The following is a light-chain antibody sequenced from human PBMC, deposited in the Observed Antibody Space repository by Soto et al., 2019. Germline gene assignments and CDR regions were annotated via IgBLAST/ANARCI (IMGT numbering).Light chain of an antibody. V-gene: IGKV1-9*01. Sequence: DIQLTQSPSFLSASVGDRVTITCRASQGISNYLAWYQQRPGKAPKLLIHTASTLHSGVPSRFSGSGFGTEFTLTISSLQPEDFATYYCQHRHSYPITFGQGTRLEIK. CDR3: QHRHSYPIT. J-gene: IGKJ5*01. CDR2: TAS. CDR1: QGISNY.